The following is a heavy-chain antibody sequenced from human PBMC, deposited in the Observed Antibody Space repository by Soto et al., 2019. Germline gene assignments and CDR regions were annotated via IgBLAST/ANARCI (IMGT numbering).Heavy chain of an antibody. CDR2: IYYSVST. CDR3: ASSVAGVVVNPLDY. D-gene: IGHD3-22*01. V-gene: IGHV4-59*08. J-gene: IGHJ4*02. Sequence: PSETLSLTCTVSGGSISSYYWSWIRQPPGKGLEWIGNIYYSVSTNYNPSLKSRVTMSVDTSKNQFSLKLTSVTAADTAVYFCASSVAGVVVNPLDYWGQGTLVTVSS. CDR1: GGSISSYY.